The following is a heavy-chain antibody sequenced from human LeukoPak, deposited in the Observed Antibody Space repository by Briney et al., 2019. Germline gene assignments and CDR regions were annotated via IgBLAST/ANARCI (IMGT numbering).Heavy chain of an antibody. V-gene: IGHV3-30*02. J-gene: IGHJ4*02. CDR3: ARGGARDIWYFAY. Sequence: PGGSLTLSWEVSGFTFSAYCIHWVRQSAGKGLEWVAFVRYDGRDKFYADSVKGRFIVSKDNSRTTLQLQMNSLRSEDTAVYFCARGGARDIWYFAYWGQGIRVTVSS. CDR2: VRYDGRDK. D-gene: IGHD2-21*01. CDR1: GFTFSAYC.